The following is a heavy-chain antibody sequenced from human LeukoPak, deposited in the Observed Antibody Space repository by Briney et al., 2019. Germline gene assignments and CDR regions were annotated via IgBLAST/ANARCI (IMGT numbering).Heavy chain of an antibody. J-gene: IGHJ1*01. D-gene: IGHD3-22*01. CDR2: INYSGST. Sequence: SETLSLTCAVYGGSFSGYYWSWIRQPPGKGLEWIREINYSGSTNYNPSLKSRVTISVDTSKNQFSLKLSSVTAADTAVYHCARWGNYYDSSEGLQHWGQGTLVTVSS. V-gene: IGHV4-34*01. CDR3: ARWGNYYDSSEGLQH. CDR1: GGSFSGYY.